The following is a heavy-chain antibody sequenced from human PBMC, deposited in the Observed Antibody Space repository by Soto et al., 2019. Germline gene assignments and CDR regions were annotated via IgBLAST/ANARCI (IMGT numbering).Heavy chain of an antibody. Sequence: GGSLRLSCAASGFTFSSYAMHWVRQAPGKGLEWVAVISYDGSNKYYADSVKGRFTISRDNSKNTLYLQMNSLRAEDTAVYYCARTVAGTLRMYYYYYGMDVWGQGTTVTISS. CDR2: ISYDGSNK. J-gene: IGHJ6*02. CDR1: GFTFSSYA. V-gene: IGHV3-30-3*01. D-gene: IGHD6-19*01. CDR3: ARTVAGTLRMYYYYYGMDV.